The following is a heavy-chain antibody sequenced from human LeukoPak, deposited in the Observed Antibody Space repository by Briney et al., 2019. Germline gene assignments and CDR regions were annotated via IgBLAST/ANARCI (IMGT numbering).Heavy chain of an antibody. J-gene: IGHJ4*02. CDR2: IWYDGSEK. D-gene: IGHD3-22*01. V-gene: IGHV3-33*01. CDR1: GFIFSTHG. CDR3: ARGRGLGSGSYYYYFDS. Sequence: GTSLRLSCAASGFIFSTHGMHWVRQGPGRGPEWVAIIWYDGSEKYYADSVKGRFTISRDNSKNTLYLQMDSLRAEDTAVYYCARGRGLGSGSYYYYFDSWGQGTLVTVSS.